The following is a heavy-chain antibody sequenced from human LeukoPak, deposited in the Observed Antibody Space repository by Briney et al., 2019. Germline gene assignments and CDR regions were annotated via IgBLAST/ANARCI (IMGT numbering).Heavy chain of an antibody. CDR3: ATLKIGYLHANYYYYMDV. Sequence: ASVKVSCKVSGYTLTELSMHSVRQAPGKGLEWMGGFDPEDGETIYAQKFQGRVTMTEDTSTDTAYMELSSLRSEDTAVYYCATLKIGYLHANYYYYMDVWGKGTTVTVSS. D-gene: IGHD3-22*01. CDR2: FDPEDGET. CDR1: GYTLTELS. V-gene: IGHV1-24*01. J-gene: IGHJ6*03.